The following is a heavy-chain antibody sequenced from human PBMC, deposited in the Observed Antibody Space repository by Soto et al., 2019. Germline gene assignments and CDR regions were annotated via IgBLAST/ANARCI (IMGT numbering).Heavy chain of an antibody. Sequence: GESLKISFKGSGYSFTNYLISWVRQMPVKGLEWMGRIDPSDSYIKYSPSFQGHVTISADNSISTAYLQWSSLKASDTAMYYCARHDCSSTRCYNFGMDVWGQGTTVTVSS. V-gene: IGHV5-10-1*01. CDR1: GYSFTNYL. CDR3: ARHDCSSTRCYNFGMDV. J-gene: IGHJ6*02. CDR2: IDPSDSYI. D-gene: IGHD2-2*02.